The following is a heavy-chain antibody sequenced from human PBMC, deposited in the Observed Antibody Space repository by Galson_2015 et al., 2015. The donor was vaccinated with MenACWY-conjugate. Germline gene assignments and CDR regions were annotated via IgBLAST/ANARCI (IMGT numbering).Heavy chain of an antibody. CDR2: IIPILGIA. J-gene: IGHJ4*02. CDR1: GGTFSSYA. Sequence: SVKVSCKASGGTFSSYAISWVRQAPGQGLEWMGRIIPILGIANYAQKFQGRVTITADKSTSTAYMELSSLRSEDTAVYYCASQAGGRDGYNMAYWGQGTLVTVSS. D-gene: IGHD5-24*01. CDR3: ASQAGGRDGYNMAY. V-gene: IGHV1-69*04.